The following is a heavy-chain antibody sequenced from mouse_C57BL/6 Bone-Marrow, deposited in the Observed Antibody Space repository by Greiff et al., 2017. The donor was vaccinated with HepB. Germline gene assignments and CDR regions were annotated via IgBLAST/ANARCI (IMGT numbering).Heavy chain of an antibody. CDR2: IYPGDGDT. V-gene: IGHV1-82*01. CDR3: ARERYAY. Sequence: QVQLQQSGPELVKPGASVKISCKASGYAFSSSWMNWVKQRPGKGLEWIGRIYPGDGDTNYNGKFKGKATLTADKSSSTAYMQLSSLTSEYSAVYFCARERYAYWGQGTLVTVSA. CDR1: GYAFSSSW. J-gene: IGHJ3*01.